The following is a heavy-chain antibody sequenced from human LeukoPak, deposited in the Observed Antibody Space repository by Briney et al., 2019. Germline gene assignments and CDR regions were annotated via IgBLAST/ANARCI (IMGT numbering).Heavy chain of an antibody. CDR2: ISYDGSNK. J-gene: IGHJ4*02. V-gene: IGHV3-30*18. CDR1: GFTLSSYG. CDR3: AKEGVGGSYLDYFDY. D-gene: IGHD1-26*01. Sequence: GRSLRLSCAASGFTLSSYGMHWVRQAPGKGLEWVAVISYDGSNKYYADSVKGRFTISRDNSKNTLYLQMNSLRAEDTAVYYCAKEGVGGSYLDYFDYWGQGTLVTVSS.